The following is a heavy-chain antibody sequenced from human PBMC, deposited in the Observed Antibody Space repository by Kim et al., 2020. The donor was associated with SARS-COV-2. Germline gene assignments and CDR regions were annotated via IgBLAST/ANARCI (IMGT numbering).Heavy chain of an antibody. CDR3: ARLGADGDYFYY. CDR1: GFTFSSYS. V-gene: IGHV3-21*01. CDR2: ISSSSSYI. Sequence: GGSLRLSCAASGFTFSSYSMNWVRQAPGKGLEWVSSISSSSSYIYYADSVKGRFTISSDNAKNSLFLKMNSQRAEDTAVFYCARLGADGDYFYYWGQGSL. J-gene: IGHJ4*02. D-gene: IGHD1-26*01.